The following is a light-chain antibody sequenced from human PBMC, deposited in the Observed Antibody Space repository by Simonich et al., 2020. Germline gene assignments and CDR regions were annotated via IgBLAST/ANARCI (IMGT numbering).Light chain of an antibody. J-gene: IGLJ2*01. Sequence: QSALTQPASVSGSPGQSITISCTGTSSDVGSYNLVSWYQQHPGKAPKLMIYEGSKRPSAVSKRFSGSKSGNTASLTISGLQAEDEADYYCCSYAGSSTSVVFGGGTKLTVL. CDR1: SSDVGSYNL. V-gene: IGLV2-23*01. CDR3: CSYAGSSTSVV. CDR2: EGS.